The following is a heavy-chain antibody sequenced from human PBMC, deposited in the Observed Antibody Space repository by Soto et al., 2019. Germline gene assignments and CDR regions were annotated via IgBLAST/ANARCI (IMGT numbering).Heavy chain of an antibody. CDR1: GGTFSRYA. V-gene: IGHV1-69*12. Sequence: QVQLVQSGAEVKKPGSSVKVSCKASGGTFSRYAISWVRQAPGHGLEWRGGIIPIFGTANYAQQFQGRVTVTADESTSTAYREQSSLRSEDTAVDDGARGRGDGYSYFDYWGQGTLVTVSS. D-gene: IGHD4-4*01. CDR2: IIPIFGTA. CDR3: ARGRGDGYSYFDY. J-gene: IGHJ4*02.